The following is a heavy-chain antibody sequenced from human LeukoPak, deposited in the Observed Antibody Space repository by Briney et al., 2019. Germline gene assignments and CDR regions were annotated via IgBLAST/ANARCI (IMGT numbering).Heavy chain of an antibody. V-gene: IGHV3-20*04. D-gene: IGHD2-15*01. J-gene: IGHJ4*02. Sequence: GGSLRLSCAASGFTFDDYGMSWVRQVPGKGLEWVAGINWNNGKTNYADSVKGRFTISRDNAKNSLYLQMNSLRDEDTALYYCARPRDLCSSSSCPSFDDRGQGTLVTVSS. CDR1: GFTFDDYG. CDR3: ARPRDLCSSSSCPSFDD. CDR2: INWNNGKT.